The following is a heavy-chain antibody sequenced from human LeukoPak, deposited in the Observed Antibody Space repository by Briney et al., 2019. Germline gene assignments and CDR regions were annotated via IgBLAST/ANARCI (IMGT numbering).Heavy chain of an antibody. Sequence: SETLSLTCTVSGDSISSDDYYWSWIRQPAGKGLEWIGRIYTSGSTNYNPSLKSRVTMSVDTSKNQFSLKLSSVTAADTAVYYCARVEVAEYSGPPPYYYYYMDVWGKGTTVTISS. J-gene: IGHJ6*03. V-gene: IGHV4-61*02. D-gene: IGHD5-12*01. CDR3: ARVEVAEYSGPPPYYYYYMDV. CDR2: IYTSGST. CDR1: GDSISSDDYY.